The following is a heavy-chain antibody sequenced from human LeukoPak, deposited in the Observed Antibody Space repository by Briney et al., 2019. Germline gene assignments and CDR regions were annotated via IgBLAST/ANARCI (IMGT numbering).Heavy chain of an antibody. CDR3: ARGELELPVN. D-gene: IGHD1-7*01. CDR2: IYRSGRT. Sequence: SETLSLTCTVSGESISGFYWNWIRQPPGKGLEWIGYIYRSGRTYYSPSLKSRVTISVDRSKNHFSLNLTSVTAADTAVYYCARGELELPVNWGQGTLVTVSS. CDR1: GESISGFY. J-gene: IGHJ4*02. V-gene: IGHV4-59*12.